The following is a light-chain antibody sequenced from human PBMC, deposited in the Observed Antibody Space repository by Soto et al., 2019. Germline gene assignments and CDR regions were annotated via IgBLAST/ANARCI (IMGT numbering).Light chain of an antibody. Sequence: DIQMTQSPSSLSASVGDRVTISCRASQSISTYLNCYQQKPGKAPKFLIYSASSLQSGVSSRFSGSGSGTDFTLTISSLQPEDFATYYCQQSYSTPCTFGQGTKLEIK. CDR1: QSISTY. CDR3: QQSYSTPCT. J-gene: IGKJ2*02. V-gene: IGKV1-39*01. CDR2: SAS.